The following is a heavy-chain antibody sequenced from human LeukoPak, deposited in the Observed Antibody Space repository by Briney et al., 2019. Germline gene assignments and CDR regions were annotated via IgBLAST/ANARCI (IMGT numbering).Heavy chain of an antibody. CDR3: ARDVSKIRGVKAFDY. J-gene: IGHJ4*02. CDR2: ITPIFDTT. Sequence: GSSVKVSCKASGDIFSQYSFSWVRQAPGQGLDWMGGITPIFDTTKYSQKFQGRVTITADESTPTLHMELSRLTSEDTAVYYCARDVSKIRGVKAFDYWGQGTLVTVSS. D-gene: IGHD3-10*01. CDR1: GDIFSQYS. V-gene: IGHV1-69*01.